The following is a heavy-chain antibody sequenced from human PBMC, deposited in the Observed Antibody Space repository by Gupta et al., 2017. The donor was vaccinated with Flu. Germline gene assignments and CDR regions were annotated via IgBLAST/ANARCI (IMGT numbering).Heavy chain of an antibody. CDR2: IYHSGST. V-gene: IGHV4-38-2*01. D-gene: IGHD6-19*01. CDR1: GYSISSGYY. CDR3: ARGYSSGWYRLDY. Sequence: QVQLQESGPGLVKPSETLSLTCAVSGYSISSGYYWGWIRQPPGKGLEWIGSIYHSGSTYYNPSLKSRVTISVDTSKNQFSLKLSSVTAADTAVYYCARGYSSGWYRLDYWGQGTLVTVSS. J-gene: IGHJ4*02.